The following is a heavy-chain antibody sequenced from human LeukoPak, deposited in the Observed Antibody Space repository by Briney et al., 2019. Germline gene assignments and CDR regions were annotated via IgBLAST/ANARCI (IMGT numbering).Heavy chain of an antibody. CDR2: ISAYNGNT. D-gene: IGHD3-22*01. J-gene: IGHJ5*02. CDR3: ARDYYDSSGYSNWFDP. Sequence: ASVKVSCKASGYTFTSYGISWVRQAPGQGLEWMGWISAYNGNTNYAQKLQGRVTMTTDTSTSTAYMELRGLRSDDTDVYDCARDYYDSSGYSNWFDPWGQGTLVTVSS. CDR1: GYTFTSYG. V-gene: IGHV1-18*01.